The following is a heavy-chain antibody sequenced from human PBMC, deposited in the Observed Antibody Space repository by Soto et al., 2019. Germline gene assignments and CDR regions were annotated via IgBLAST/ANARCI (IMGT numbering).Heavy chain of an antibody. Sequence: QVQLQESGPGLVKPSQTLSLTCTVSGGSISSGGYYWSWIRQHPGRGLEWIGYIYYSGSTYYNPSLKRRVTISVDTSKNQFSLKLSSVTAADTAVYYCARVFSDSSSFFDPWGQGTLVTVSS. CDR1: GGSISSGGYY. V-gene: IGHV4-31*03. CDR2: IYYSGST. J-gene: IGHJ5*02. D-gene: IGHD6-13*01. CDR3: ARVFSDSSSFFDP.